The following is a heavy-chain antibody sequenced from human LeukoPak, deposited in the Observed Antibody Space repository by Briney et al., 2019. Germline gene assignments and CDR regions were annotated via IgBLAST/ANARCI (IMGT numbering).Heavy chain of an antibody. CDR1: GFTFSSYS. CDR3: AREIDYGDYADAFDI. CDR2: ISSSSSHI. D-gene: IGHD4-17*01. V-gene: IGHV3-21*01. Sequence: GGSLRLSCAASGFTFSSYSMNWVRQAPGKGLEWVSSISSSSSHIYYADSVKGRFTISRDNAKNSLYLQMNSLRAEDTAVYYCAREIDYGDYADAFDIWGQGTMVTVSS. J-gene: IGHJ3*02.